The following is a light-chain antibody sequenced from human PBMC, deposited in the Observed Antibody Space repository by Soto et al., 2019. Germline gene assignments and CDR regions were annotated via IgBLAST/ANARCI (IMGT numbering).Light chain of an antibody. CDR2: GAS. J-gene: IGKJ3*01. CDR1: QSVSDNS. CDR3: QQYDVSPRT. V-gene: IGKV3-20*01. Sequence: IVLTQSPGTLSLSPGERATLSCRTSQSVSDNSLAWYQQKPGQAPRLLIYGASSRATGIPDRFSGSGSGTDFTLTISRLEPEDFAVYYCQQYDVSPRTFGPGTKVDIK.